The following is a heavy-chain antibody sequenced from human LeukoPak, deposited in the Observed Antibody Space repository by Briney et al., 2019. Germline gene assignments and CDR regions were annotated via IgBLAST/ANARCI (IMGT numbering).Heavy chain of an antibody. J-gene: IGHJ1*01. Sequence: ASVKVSCKASGYTFTGYYMHWVQQAPGQGLEWVGWINPRSGGTDYAQRLQGRVSMTTDTSIATAYMELSRLTSDDTAIYYCARGTIGSYSSVHDWGQGTLLIVSS. CDR3: ARGTIGSYSSVHD. V-gene: IGHV1-2*02. CDR2: INPRSGGT. D-gene: IGHD1-26*01. CDR1: GYTFTGYY.